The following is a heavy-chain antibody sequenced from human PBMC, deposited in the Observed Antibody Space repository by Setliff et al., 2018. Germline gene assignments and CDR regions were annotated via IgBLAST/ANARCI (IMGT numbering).Heavy chain of an antibody. CDR2: IRPNGGGT. CDR3: AKGGGSYRAGNSRPTYWFDP. V-gene: IGHV1-2*02. CDR1: GYPFIEHY. J-gene: IGHJ5*02. D-gene: IGHD2-21*01. Sequence: SVKVSCKTSGYPFIEHYVNWVRQAPGQGLEWMGWIRPNGGGTHYAQKFQGRVTMTRDTANSTVYMDLSSLTSDDTAIYYCAKGGGSYRAGNSRPTYWFDPWGQGTLVTVSS.